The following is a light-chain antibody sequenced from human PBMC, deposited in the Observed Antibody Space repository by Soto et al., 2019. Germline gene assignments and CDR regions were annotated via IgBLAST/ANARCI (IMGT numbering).Light chain of an antibody. CDR1: QNINWY. V-gene: IGKV1-5*03. J-gene: IGKJ1*01. Sequence: DIQMTQSPSTLSASVGDRVTITCRASQNINWYLAWYQQKPGKAPKLLISEAASLPRGVPSRFSGSGSGTEFTLTISSLQPDDFATYYCQQYNTYWTFXQGTKVDIK. CDR2: EAA. CDR3: QQYNTYWT.